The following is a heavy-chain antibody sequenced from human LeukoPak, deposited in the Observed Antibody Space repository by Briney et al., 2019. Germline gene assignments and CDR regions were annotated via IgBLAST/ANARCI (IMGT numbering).Heavy chain of an antibody. D-gene: IGHD2-15*01. CDR3: ARQYCSGSICYYDY. J-gene: IGHJ4*02. CDR1: GYTFTNYA. CDR2: INTNTGNP. V-gene: IGHV7-4-1*02. Sequence: ASVKVSCKASGYTFTNYAMNWVRQAPGQGLEWMGWINTNTGNPTYAQGFTGRFVFSLDTSVGTAYLQISSLKAEDTAVYYCARQYCSGSICYYDYWGQGTLVTVSS.